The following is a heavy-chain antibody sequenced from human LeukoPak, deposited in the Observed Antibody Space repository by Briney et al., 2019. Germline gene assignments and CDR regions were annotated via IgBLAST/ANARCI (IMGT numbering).Heavy chain of an antibody. CDR2: IKQDGSEK. CDR3: ARETISSSSGIDY. Sequence: PGGSLRLSCAASGFTFSSYWMSWVRQAPGKGLEWVANIKQDGSEKYYVDSVKGRFTISRDNAKNSLYLQMNSLRAEDTAVYYCARETISSSSGIDYWGQGTLVTVSS. J-gene: IGHJ4*02. D-gene: IGHD6-6*01. V-gene: IGHV3-7*01. CDR1: GFTFSSYW.